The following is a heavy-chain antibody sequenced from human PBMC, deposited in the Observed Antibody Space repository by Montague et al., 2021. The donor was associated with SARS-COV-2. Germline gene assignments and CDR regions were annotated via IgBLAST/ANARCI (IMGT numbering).Heavy chain of an antibody. J-gene: IGHJ4*02. Sequence: CAISGDSDWGEEPGRSSEEHTSSLEPLTKVGTNFMPEKKSDYATSVEGRISIDPDTSKNQFFLHLRSVTPEDTGVYYCVRDTGSAQAGFDAWGQGTLVTVSS. D-gene: IGHD4-17*01. CDR2: TNFMPEKKS. CDR1: GDSDWGEEPG. V-gene: IGHV6-1*01. CDR3: VRDTGSAQAGFDA.